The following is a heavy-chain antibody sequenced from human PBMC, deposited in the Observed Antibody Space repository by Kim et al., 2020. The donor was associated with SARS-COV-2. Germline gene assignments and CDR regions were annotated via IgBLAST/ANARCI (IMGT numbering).Heavy chain of an antibody. CDR2: IYYSGST. D-gene: IGHD4-17*01. CDR1: GDSISSGGYY. CDR3: ARDAPNDYGDPDAFDI. J-gene: IGHJ3*02. Sequence: SETLSLTCTVSGDSISSGGYYWSWIRQHPGKGLEWIGDIYYSGSTYYKPSLKSRVTISVDTSKNQFSLKLRSVTAADTAVYYCARDAPNDYGDPDAFDI. V-gene: IGHV4-31*03.